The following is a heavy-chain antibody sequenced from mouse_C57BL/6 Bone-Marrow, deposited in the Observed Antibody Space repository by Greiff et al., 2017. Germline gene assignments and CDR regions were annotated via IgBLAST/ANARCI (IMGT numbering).Heavy chain of an antibody. CDR3: ARGAYGYAMDY. Sequence: EVQLQQSGPELVKPGASVKMSCKASGYTFTDYYMDWVKQSHGERFEWIGRVNPYNGGTSYNKKFKGKATLTVDKSYSPAYMELNSLTSEDSAFYYCARGAYGYAMDYWGQGTSVTVSS. J-gene: IGHJ4*01. CDR1: GYTFTDYY. V-gene: IGHV1-19*01. D-gene: IGHD1-1*01. CDR2: VNPYNGGT.